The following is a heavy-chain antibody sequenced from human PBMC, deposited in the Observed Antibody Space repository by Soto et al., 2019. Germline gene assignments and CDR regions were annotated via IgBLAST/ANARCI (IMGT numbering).Heavy chain of an antibody. V-gene: IGHV3-9*01. J-gene: IGHJ5*02. Sequence: EVQLVESGGGLVQPGRSLRLSCAASGFTFDAYAMHWVRQAPGKGLEWVSGISWHSGSIGYADSVKGRFIISRDNAKNSLYLEMSSLRAEDTAVYYCAKTSGLGTSGWFDPWGQGTLVTVSS. CDR1: GFTFDAYA. CDR3: AKTSGLGTSGWFDP. CDR2: ISWHSGSI. D-gene: IGHD7-27*01.